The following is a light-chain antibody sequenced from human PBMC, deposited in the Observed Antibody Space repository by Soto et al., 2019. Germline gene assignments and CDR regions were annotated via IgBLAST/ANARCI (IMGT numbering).Light chain of an antibody. CDR2: SNY. CDR1: SSNIESNT. CDR3: AAWDDILNGYV. V-gene: IGLV1-44*01. J-gene: IGLJ1*01. Sequence: QSVLTEPPSASGTIGQRVAISYSGSSSNIESNTVTWYQQLPGTAPKLVIYSNYDRPSGVPDRFSGSTSGTSASLVIRGLQSEDEADYYCAAWDDILNGYVCGGGTKVTVL.